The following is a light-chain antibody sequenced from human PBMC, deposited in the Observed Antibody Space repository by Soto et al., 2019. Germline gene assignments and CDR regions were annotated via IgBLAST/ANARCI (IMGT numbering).Light chain of an antibody. CDR3: AAWDYSLNGRYV. V-gene: IGLV1-44*01. CDR2: SNN. Sequence: QSVLTQPPSASGTPGQRVTISCSGDRSNIGSNSVNWYQQLPGTAPKLLIYSNNQRPSGVPDRFSGSKSGTSASLAISGLQSEDEADYYCAAWDYSLNGRYVFGTGTKLTVL. CDR1: RSNIGSNS. J-gene: IGLJ1*01.